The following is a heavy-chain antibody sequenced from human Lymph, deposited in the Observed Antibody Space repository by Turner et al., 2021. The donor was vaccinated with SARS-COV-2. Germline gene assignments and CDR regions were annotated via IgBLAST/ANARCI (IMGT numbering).Heavy chain of an antibody. Sequence: QVQLVQSGAEVKKPGASVKVSCKASGYTFTGYNMHWVRQAPGQGLEWRGWINPNSGGTSYAQKFQGRVTMTRDTSISTAYMELSRLRSDDTAVYYCARDVERYNDFWSGYSGGYGLDVWGQGTTVTVSS. CDR3: ARDVERYNDFWSGYSGGYGLDV. V-gene: IGHV1-2*02. D-gene: IGHD3-3*01. CDR1: GYTFTGYN. CDR2: INPNSGGT. J-gene: IGHJ6*02.